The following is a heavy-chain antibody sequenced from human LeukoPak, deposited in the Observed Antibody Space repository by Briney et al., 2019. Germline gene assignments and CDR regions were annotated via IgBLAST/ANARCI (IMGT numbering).Heavy chain of an antibody. Sequence: SETVSLTCAVYGGSVSGYYWRWIRQPPGKGRVWIGEINHSGSTNYNPSLKSRVTISVDTSKNQLSLKLNPVTAADTAVYYCARHYSITGGRLSGYWLDPWGQGTLVTVSS. J-gene: IGHJ5*02. CDR2: INHSGST. CDR3: ARHYSITGGRLSGYWLDP. D-gene: IGHD7-27*01. CDR1: GGSVSGYY. V-gene: IGHV4-34*01.